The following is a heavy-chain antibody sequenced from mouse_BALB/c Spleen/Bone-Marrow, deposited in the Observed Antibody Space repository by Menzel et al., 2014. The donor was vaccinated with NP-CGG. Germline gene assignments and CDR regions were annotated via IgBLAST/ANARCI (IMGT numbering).Heavy chain of an antibody. CDR3: ARYGSFDY. CDR2: ISYDGSK. V-gene: IGHV3-6*02. J-gene: IGHJ2*01. CDR1: GYSITSGYY. D-gene: IGHD2-10*02. Sequence: EVQLQQSGPGLVKPSQSLFLTCSVTGYSITSGYYWNWIRQFPGNKLEWMGYISYDGSKNYNPSFKNRISITRDTSKNQFFLKLNSVTTEDTATYYCARYGSFDYWGQGTTLTVSS.